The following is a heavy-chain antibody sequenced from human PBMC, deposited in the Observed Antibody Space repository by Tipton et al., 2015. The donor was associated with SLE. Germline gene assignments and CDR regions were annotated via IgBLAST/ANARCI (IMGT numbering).Heavy chain of an antibody. D-gene: IGHD6-13*01. CDR2: FYTSGST. CDR1: GGSVSSASYY. V-gene: IGHV4-61*02. CDR3: ARGGEAAAGYSWFDP. J-gene: IGHJ5*02. Sequence: TLSLTCTVSGGSVSSASYYWSWIRQPAGKGLEWIGRFYTSGSTKYNPSLKSRVTISVDTSKNQFSLKLTSVTAADTATYYCARGGEAAAGYSWFDPWGQGTLVTVSS.